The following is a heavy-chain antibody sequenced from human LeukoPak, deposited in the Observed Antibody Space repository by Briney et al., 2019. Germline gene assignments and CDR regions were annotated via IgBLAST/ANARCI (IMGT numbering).Heavy chain of an antibody. D-gene: IGHD3-22*01. Sequence: ASVKVSCKASGYTFTSYAMNWVRQAPGQGLEWMGWISAYNGNTNYAQKLQGRVTMTTDTSTSTAYMELRSLRSDDTAVYYCAREIRAYDSSGYYDYFDYWGQGTLVTVSS. CDR3: AREIRAYDSSGYYDYFDY. CDR2: ISAYNGNT. J-gene: IGHJ4*02. V-gene: IGHV1-18*01. CDR1: GYTFTSYA.